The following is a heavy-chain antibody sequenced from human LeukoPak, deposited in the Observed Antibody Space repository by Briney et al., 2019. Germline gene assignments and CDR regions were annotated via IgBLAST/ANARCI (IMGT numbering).Heavy chain of an antibody. CDR3: ATEMATPYFDY. D-gene: IGHD5-24*01. V-gene: IGHV4-4*07. Sequence: SETLSLTCTISGGSISSYYWNWIRQPAGKGLEWIGRIYTSGTTTYNPSLKSRVTMSLDTSKNQFSLNLSSVTAADTAIYFCATEMATPYFDYWGQGTLVTVSS. CDR2: IYTSGTT. J-gene: IGHJ4*02. CDR1: GGSISSYY.